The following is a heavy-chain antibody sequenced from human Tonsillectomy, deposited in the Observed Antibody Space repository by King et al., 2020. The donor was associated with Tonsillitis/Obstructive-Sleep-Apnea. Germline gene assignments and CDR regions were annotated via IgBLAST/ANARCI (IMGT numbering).Heavy chain of an antibody. CDR2: IYWDDDK. V-gene: IGHV2-5*02. D-gene: IGHD2-8*02. Sequence: ITLKESGPTLVKPTQTLTLTCTFSGFSLSTNGVGVGWIRQPPGKALEWLALIYWDDDKRYNTSLKSRLTITKDTSKNQVVLTMTNMDPVDTATYYCAHRQGYCTGGNCPRWFDPWGQGTLVTVSS. CDR1: GFSLSTNGVG. J-gene: IGHJ5*02. CDR3: AHRQGYCTGGNCPRWFDP.